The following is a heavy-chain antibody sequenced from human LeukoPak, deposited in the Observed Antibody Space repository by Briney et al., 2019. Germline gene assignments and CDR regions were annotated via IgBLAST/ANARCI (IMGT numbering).Heavy chain of an antibody. V-gene: IGHV3-74*03. Sequence: GGSLRLSCAASGFTFSGYWMHWVRQAPGKGLVWVSRINSDGRDTKYADSVRGRFTISRDNAKNSLYLQMNSLRAEDTAVYYCASLEGTSPYWGQGTLVTVSS. D-gene: IGHD1-7*01. CDR3: ASLEGTSPY. CDR2: INSDGRDT. J-gene: IGHJ4*02. CDR1: GFTFSGYW.